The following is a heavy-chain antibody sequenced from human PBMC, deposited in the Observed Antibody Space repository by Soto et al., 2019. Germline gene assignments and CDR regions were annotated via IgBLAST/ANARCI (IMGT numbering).Heavy chain of an antibody. CDR3: ARDLSFGSLDFDY. Sequence: GGSLRLSCAASGFTFSSYGMHWVRQAPGKGLEWVADFWADGRSNYYADSVKGRFTISRDNSKNTVFLQMNSLRAEDTAVYYCARDLSFGSLDFDYWGRGTLVTVSS. V-gene: IGHV3-33*01. CDR1: GFTFSSYG. D-gene: IGHD3-16*01. CDR2: FWADGRSN. J-gene: IGHJ4*02.